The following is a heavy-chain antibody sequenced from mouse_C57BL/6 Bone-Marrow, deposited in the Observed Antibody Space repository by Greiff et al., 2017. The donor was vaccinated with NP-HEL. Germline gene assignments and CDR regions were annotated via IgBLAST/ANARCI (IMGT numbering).Heavy chain of an antibody. D-gene: IGHD2-3*01. CDR3: ARSWLLLSWFAY. Sequence: EVKLQESGGGLVKPGGSLKLSCAASGFTFSDYGMHWVRQAPEKGLEWVAYISSGSSTIYYADTVKGRFTISRDNAKNTLFLQMTSLRSEDTAMYYCARSWLLLSWFAYWGQGTLVTVSA. CDR2: ISSGSSTI. V-gene: IGHV5-17*01. J-gene: IGHJ3*01. CDR1: GFTFSDYG.